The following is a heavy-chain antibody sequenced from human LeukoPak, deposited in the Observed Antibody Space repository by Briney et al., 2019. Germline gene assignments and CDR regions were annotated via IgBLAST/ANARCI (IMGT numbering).Heavy chain of an antibody. CDR3: AKSATDDALDI. V-gene: IGHV3-30*18. J-gene: IGHJ3*02. Sequence: GSLRLSCAASGFPFRSYGIHWVRQAPGKGLEGVAVITCDGSNGNFADSVKGRFTISRDNSRNTLSLQMNSLRTEDTAVYYCAKSATDDALDIWGRGTMVTVSS. D-gene: IGHD2-15*01. CDR1: GFPFRSYG. CDR2: ITCDGSNG.